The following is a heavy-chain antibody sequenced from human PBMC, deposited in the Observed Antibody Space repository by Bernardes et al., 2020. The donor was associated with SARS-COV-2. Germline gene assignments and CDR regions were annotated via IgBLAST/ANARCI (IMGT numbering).Heavy chain of an antibody. CDR2: ISADNGNT. V-gene: IGHV1-18*01. D-gene: IGHD5-18*01. CDR1: GYTFSSYG. Sequence: ASVKVSCKASGYTFSSYGISWVRQAPGQGLEWMGWISADNGNTDYAQKVQDRVTMTTDTSTSTAYMELRSLRSVDTAVYYCATVVGYSYGGGWFDPWGQGTLVTVSS. CDR3: ATVVGYSYGGGWFDP. J-gene: IGHJ5*02.